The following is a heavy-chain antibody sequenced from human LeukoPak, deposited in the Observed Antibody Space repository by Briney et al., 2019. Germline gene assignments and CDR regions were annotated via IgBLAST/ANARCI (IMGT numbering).Heavy chain of an antibody. CDR2: ISGSGGST. CDR1: GFTFSSYA. CDR3: AKKGYGLYYFDY. V-gene: IGHV3-23*01. J-gene: IGHJ4*02. D-gene: IGHD5-12*01. Sequence: PGGSLRLSCAASGFTFSSYAMSWVRQTPGKGLEWVSAISGSGGSTYYADSVKGRFTISRDNSKNTLYLQMNSLRAEDTAVYYCAKKGYGLYYFDYWGQGTLVTVSS.